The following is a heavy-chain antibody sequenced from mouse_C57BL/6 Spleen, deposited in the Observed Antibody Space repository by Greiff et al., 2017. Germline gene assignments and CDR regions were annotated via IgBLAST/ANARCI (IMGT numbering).Heavy chain of an antibody. V-gene: IGHV1-64*01. Sequence: VQLQQPGAELVKPGASVKLSCKASGYTFTSYWMHWVKQRPGQGLEWIGMIHPNSGSTNYNEKFKSKATLTVDKSSSTAYMQLSSLTSDDSAVYYCSRPPFITTVVAGYAMDYWGQGASVTVAS. J-gene: IGHJ4*01. CDR2: IHPNSGST. D-gene: IGHD1-1*01. CDR3: SRPPFITTVVAGYAMDY. CDR1: GYTFTSYW.